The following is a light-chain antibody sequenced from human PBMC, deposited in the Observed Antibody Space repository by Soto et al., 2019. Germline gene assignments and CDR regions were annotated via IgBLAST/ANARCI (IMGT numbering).Light chain of an antibody. J-gene: IGKJ4*01. CDR3: QQYNNWPLT. CDR2: GAS. CDR1: QSVSRN. Sequence: EIVMTQSPATLSVSPRERATLSCRASQSVSRNLAWYQQKVGQGPRLLIYGASTRATGIPARFSGSGSGTEFTLAISSLQSEDFAVYYCQQYNNWPLTFGGGTKVEIK. V-gene: IGKV3-15*01.